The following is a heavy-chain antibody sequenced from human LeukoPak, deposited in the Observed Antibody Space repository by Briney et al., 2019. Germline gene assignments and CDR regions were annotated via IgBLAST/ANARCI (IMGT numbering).Heavy chain of an antibody. Sequence: GGSLRLSCAASGFTFSNYAMSWVRQAPGKGLEWVSAISGSGASTYYADSVTGRFTLSRDNSKNTLYLQMNSLRADDTAVYYCANTVGATNYYYYYGMDVWGQGTTVTVSS. CDR1: GFTFSNYA. V-gene: IGHV3-23*01. CDR3: ANTVGATNYYYYYGMDV. CDR2: ISGSGAST. D-gene: IGHD1-26*01. J-gene: IGHJ6*02.